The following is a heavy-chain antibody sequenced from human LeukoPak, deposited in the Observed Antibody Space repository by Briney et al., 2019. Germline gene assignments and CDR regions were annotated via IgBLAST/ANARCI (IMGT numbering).Heavy chain of an antibody. CDR3: SSIAGRRAFDY. V-gene: IGHV3-21*01. J-gene: IGHJ4*02. CDR1: GVTFSSYS. CDR2: ISSTGGSI. D-gene: IGHD6-6*01. Sequence: PGGSLRLSCAASGVTFSSYSMNWGRQAPGKGLEWVTSISSTGGSIYYADSVKGRFTISRDNAKNSLDLQMNSLRAEDTAVYYCSSIAGRRAFDYWGQGTLVTVSS.